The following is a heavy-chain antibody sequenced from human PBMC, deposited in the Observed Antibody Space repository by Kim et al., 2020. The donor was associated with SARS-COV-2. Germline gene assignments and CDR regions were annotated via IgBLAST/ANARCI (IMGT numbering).Heavy chain of an antibody. CDR3: ARTRIAVAGIDNYYYYGMDV. J-gene: IGHJ6*02. Sequence: SGPALVKPTQTLTLTCTFSGFSLSTSGMCVSWIRQPPGKALEWLARIDWDDDKYYSTSLKTRLTISKDTSKNQVVLTMTNMDPVDTATYYCARTRIAVAGIDNYYYYGMDVWGQGTTVTVSS. D-gene: IGHD6-19*01. CDR2: IDWDDDK. V-gene: IGHV2-70*11. CDR1: GFSLSTSGMC.